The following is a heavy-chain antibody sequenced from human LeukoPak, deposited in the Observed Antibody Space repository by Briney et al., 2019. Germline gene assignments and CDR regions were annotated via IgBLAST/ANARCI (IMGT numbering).Heavy chain of an antibody. D-gene: IGHD6-13*01. Sequence: ASVKVSCKASGYTFTSCAIHWVRQAPGQGLEWMGWINAGNGNTKYSQEFQGRVTISRDTSASTAYMELSSLRSEDMAVYYCARDNAVGYSRTDYWGQGTLVTVSS. CDR2: INAGNGNT. CDR1: GYTFTSCA. J-gene: IGHJ4*02. V-gene: IGHV1-3*03. CDR3: ARDNAVGYSRTDY.